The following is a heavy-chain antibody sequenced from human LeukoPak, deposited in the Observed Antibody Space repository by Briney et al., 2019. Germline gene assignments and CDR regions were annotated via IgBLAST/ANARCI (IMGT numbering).Heavy chain of an antibody. D-gene: IGHD3-22*01. V-gene: IGHV3-53*01. CDR1: GFTVSINY. J-gene: IGHJ4*02. CDR2: IYSGGNT. Sequence: GGSLRLSCAASGFTVSINYMSWVRQAPGKGLEWVSVIYSGGNTYYADSVKGRFTISRDNSKNTVYLQMNSLRAEDTAVYYCARRDYYDSSGYSPLFDYWGQGTLVTVSS. CDR3: ARRDYYDSSGYSPLFDY.